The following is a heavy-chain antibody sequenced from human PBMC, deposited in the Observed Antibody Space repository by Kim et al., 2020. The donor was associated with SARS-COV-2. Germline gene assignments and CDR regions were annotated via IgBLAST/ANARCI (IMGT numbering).Heavy chain of an antibody. CDR2: T. D-gene: IGHD3-3*01. CDR3: ASGRGGNYIDY. Sequence: TYYHPTLKSRVTISVCTSKNQFSLKLSSVTAADTAVYYCASGRGGNYIDYWGQGTLVTVSS. V-gene: IGHV4-39*01. J-gene: IGHJ4*02.